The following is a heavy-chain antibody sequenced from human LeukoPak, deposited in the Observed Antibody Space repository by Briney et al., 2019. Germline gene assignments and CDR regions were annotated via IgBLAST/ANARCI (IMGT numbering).Heavy chain of an antibody. CDR3: ARWGSIAVAGYYYYGMDV. CDR1: GGSFSGYY. Sequence: SETLSLTCAVYGGSFSGYYWSWTRQPPGKGLEWIGEINHSGSTNYSPSLKSRVTISVDTSKNQFSLKLSSVTAADTAVYYCARWGSIAVAGYYYYGMDVWGKGTTVTVSS. V-gene: IGHV4-34*01. D-gene: IGHD6-19*01. CDR2: INHSGST. J-gene: IGHJ6*04.